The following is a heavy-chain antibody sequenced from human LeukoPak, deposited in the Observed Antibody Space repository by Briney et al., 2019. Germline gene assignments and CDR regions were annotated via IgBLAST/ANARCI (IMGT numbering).Heavy chain of an antibody. J-gene: IGHJ4*02. CDR3: AKDDHQQPRRFDY. CDR1: GFTFDDYA. CDR2: ISWNSGSI. V-gene: IGHV3-9*01. D-gene: IGHD6-13*01. Sequence: PGGSLRLSCAASGFTFDDYAMHWARQAPGKGLEWVSGISWNSGSIGYADSVKGRFTISRDNAKNSLYLQMNSLRAEDTAFYYCAKDDHQQPRRFDYWGQGTLVTVSP.